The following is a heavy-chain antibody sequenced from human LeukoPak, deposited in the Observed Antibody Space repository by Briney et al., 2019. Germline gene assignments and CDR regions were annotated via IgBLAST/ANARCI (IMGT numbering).Heavy chain of an antibody. CDR2: ISTTSGFT. V-gene: IGHV3-11*03. CDR1: GFTFSDYY. D-gene: IGHD3-16*01. J-gene: IGHJ4*02. Sequence: GGSLRPSCAASGFTFSDYYMTWIRRAPGKGLEWVSYISTTSGFTNYADSVRGRFTISRDNAKNSLFLQMNTLRPDDTAVYYCAKGSPPGDWGQGTLVTVSS. CDR3: AKGSPPGD.